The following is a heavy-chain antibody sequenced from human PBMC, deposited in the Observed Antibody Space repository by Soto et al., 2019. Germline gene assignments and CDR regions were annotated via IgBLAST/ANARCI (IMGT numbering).Heavy chain of an antibody. CDR2: IYYSGST. CDR3: ARVPRSYYGDYQMAYYYYYYGMDV. Sequence: TSETLSLTCTVSGGSISSYYWSWIRQPPGKGLEWIGYIYYSGSTNYNPSLKSRVTISVDTSKNQFSLKLSSVTAADTAVYYCARVPRSYYGDYQMAYYYYYYGMDVWGQGTTVPVSS. V-gene: IGHV4-59*01. D-gene: IGHD4-17*01. J-gene: IGHJ6*02. CDR1: GGSISSYY.